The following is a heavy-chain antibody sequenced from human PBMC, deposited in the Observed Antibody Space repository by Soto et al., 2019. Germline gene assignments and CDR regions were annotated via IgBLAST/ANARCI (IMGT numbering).Heavy chain of an antibody. CDR2: IYHSGST. CDR3: ARDSPGAAAGRPRPYYYYGMDV. CDR1: GYSISSGYY. J-gene: IGHJ6*02. Sequence: SETLSLTCAVSGYSISSGYYWGWIRQPPGKGLEWIGSIYHSGSTYYNPSLKSRVTISVDTSKNQFSLKLSSVTAADTAVCYCARDSPGAAAGRPRPYYYYGMDVWGQGTTVTVSS. D-gene: IGHD6-13*01. V-gene: IGHV4-38-2*02.